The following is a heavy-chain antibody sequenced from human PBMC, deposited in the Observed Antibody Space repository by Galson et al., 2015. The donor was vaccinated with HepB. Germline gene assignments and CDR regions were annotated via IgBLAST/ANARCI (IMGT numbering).Heavy chain of an antibody. V-gene: IGHV3-9*01. D-gene: IGHD3-10*01. CDR1: GFTFENYV. J-gene: IGHJ4*02. CDR3: ERGGID. CDR2: ISWNITNI. Sequence: SLRLSCAASGFTFENYVMHWVRQAPGKGLEWVSTISWNITNIHYADSVKGRFTISRDNAKNSLYLQMNSLRAEDTAFYYCERGGIDWGQGTLVTVSS.